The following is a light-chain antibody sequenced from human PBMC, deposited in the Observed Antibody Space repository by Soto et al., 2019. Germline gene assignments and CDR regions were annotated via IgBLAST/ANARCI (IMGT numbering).Light chain of an antibody. Sequence: QSALTQPASVSGSPGQSITISCTGTSSDVGGYNYVSWYQQHPGKAPKLMIYEVSNRPSGVSNLFAGSKSGNTASLTISWLQAEDDADYYCSSYTSSSTLVFGGGTKLTVL. J-gene: IGLJ3*02. CDR2: EVS. CDR1: SSDVGGYNY. V-gene: IGLV2-14*01. CDR3: SSYTSSSTLV.